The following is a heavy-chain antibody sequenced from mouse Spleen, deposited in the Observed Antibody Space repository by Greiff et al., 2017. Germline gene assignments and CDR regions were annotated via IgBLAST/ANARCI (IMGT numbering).Heavy chain of an antibody. CDR2: INPNNGGT. V-gene: IGHV1-18*01. D-gene: IGHD2-3*01. CDR1: GYTFTDYN. J-gene: IGHJ3*01. CDR3: ARNRGYSAWFAY. Sequence: VQLKQSGAELVKPGASVKMSCKASGYTFTDYNMDWVKQSHGKSLEWIGDINPNNGGTIYNQKFKGKATLTVDKSSSTAYMELRSLTSEDTAVYYCARNRGYSAWFAYWGQGTLVTVSA.